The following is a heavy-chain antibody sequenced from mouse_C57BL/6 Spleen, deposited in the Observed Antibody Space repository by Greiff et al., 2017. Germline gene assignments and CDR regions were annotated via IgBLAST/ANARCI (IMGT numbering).Heavy chain of an antibody. J-gene: IGHJ3*01. CDR1: GYTFTSYW. CDR2: IHPNSGST. V-gene: IGHV1-64*01. Sequence: QVQLQQPGAELVKPGASVKLSCKASGYTFTSYWMPWVKQRPGQGLEWIGMIHPNSGSTNYNEKFKSKVTLTVDKSSSTAYMQLSSLTSEDSAVXYCAREGDGYLPFAYWGQGTLVTVSA. CDR3: AREGDGYLPFAY. D-gene: IGHD2-3*01.